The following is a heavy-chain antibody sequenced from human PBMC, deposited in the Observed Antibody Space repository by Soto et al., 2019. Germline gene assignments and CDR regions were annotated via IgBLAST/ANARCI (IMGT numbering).Heavy chain of an antibody. Sequence: ASVKVSCKGSGYTFTSYDINWVRQATGQGLEWMGWREPKGANTGYAQKLQGRVTMTWNTSISRAYMELSSLRSEDTAVYYCARVVCSSTSRYVWEGFDIWGQGTMVTVSS. V-gene: IGHV1-8*01. CDR2: REPKGANT. J-gene: IGHJ3*02. D-gene: IGHD2-2*01. CDR3: ARVVCSSTSRYVWEGFDI. CDR1: GYTFTSYD.